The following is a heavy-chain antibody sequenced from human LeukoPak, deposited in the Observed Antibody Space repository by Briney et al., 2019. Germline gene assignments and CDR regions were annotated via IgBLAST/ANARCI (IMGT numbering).Heavy chain of an antibody. J-gene: IGHJ6*02. CDR3: ARDHRDYYYGMDV. CDR1: GFTLSNDW. CDR2: ISSDGTNT. Sequence: GGSLRLSCAASGFTLSNDWTHWVRQAPGKGLVWVSRISSDGTNTLYADSVKGRFTISRDNSKNTLYLQMNSLRAEDTAVYYCARDHRDYYYGMDVWGQGTTVTVSS. V-gene: IGHV3-74*03.